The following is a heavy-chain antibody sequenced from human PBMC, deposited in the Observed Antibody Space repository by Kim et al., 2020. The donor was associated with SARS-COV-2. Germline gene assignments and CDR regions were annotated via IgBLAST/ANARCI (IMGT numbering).Heavy chain of an antibody. CDR1: GGSISSYY. CDR3: ARGGPYYDILTGSLYGMDV. CDR2: IYYSGST. Sequence: SETLSLTCTVSGGSISSYYWSWIRQPPGKGLEWVGDIYYSGSTNHNPSLKSRVTISLDTSKNQFSLKLRSVTAADTAVYYCARGGPYYDILTGSLYGMDVWGRGTTVTVSS. D-gene: IGHD3-9*01. V-gene: IGHV4-59*01. J-gene: IGHJ6*02.